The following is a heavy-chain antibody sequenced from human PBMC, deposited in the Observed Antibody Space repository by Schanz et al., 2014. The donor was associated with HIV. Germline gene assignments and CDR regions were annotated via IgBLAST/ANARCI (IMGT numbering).Heavy chain of an antibody. V-gene: IGHV1-18*01. CDR3: ARDPEGIAAAGSDY. Sequence: QVQLVQSGAEVKKPGASVKVSCKASGYTFTSYGISWVRQAPGQGLEWMGWISAYNGNTKYAQRLQGRVTMTRDTSTTTVYMELRSLRSDDRAVYYCARDPEGIAAAGSDYWGQGTLVTVSS. CDR1: GYTFTSYG. J-gene: IGHJ4*02. D-gene: IGHD6-13*01. CDR2: ISAYNGNT.